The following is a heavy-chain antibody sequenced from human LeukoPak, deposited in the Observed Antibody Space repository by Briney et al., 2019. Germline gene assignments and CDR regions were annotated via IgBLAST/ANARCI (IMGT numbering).Heavy chain of an antibody. J-gene: IGHJ4*02. CDR1: GFYFNTYA. V-gene: IGHV3-30*02. D-gene: IGHD6-19*01. CDR3: AKSSGSSSWYDYFDY. Sequence: GGSLRLSCAASGFYFNTYAMHWVRQAPGKGLEWVAFVRFDGSNTRYADSVEGRFTISRDNSKNTLFLQMNNLRPEDTAVYYCAKSSGSSSWYDYFDYWGQGTLATVSS. CDR2: VRFDGSNT.